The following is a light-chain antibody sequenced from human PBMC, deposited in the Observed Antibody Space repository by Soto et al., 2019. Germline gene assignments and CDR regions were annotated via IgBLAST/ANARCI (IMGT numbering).Light chain of an antibody. CDR3: QQYISYPIT. V-gene: IGKV1-5*03. Sequence: DIQMTQSPSPLSASVGDRVTITCRASQSISSWLAGYQKKPGKAPKSLIYKESSLESGVPSRFSVSGSGTECTLYIGTLKPDDFETSYCQQYISYPITCAQGTGLEIK. J-gene: IGKJ5*01. CDR1: QSISSW. CDR2: KES.